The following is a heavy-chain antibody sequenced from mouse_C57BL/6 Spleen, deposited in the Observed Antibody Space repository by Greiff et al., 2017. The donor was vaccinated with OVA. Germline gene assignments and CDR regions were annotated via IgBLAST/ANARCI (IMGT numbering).Heavy chain of an antibody. CDR3: TSRWLLRTYYAMDY. CDR1: GYTFTDYE. D-gene: IGHD2-3*01. CDR2: IDPETGGT. J-gene: IGHJ4*01. V-gene: IGHV1-15*01. Sequence: QVQLKESGAELVRPGASVTLSCKASGYTFTDYEMHWVKQTPVHGLEWIGAIDPETGGTAYNQKFKGKAILTADKSSSTAYMELRSLTSEDSAVYYCTSRWLLRTYYAMDYWGQGTSVTVSS.